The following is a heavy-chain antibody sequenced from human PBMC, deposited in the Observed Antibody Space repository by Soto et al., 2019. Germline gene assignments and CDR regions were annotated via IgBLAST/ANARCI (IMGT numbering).Heavy chain of an antibody. V-gene: IGHV1-69*12. CDR1: GDSFISYA. D-gene: IGHD5-18*01. J-gene: IGHJ6*02. Sequence: QVPLVQSGAEVRKPGSSVKVSCKVSGDSFISYAISWVRQAPGQGLEWMGGIIPIFGRGNYPQRFQGRVASTADESTSTVHMELSGLRSEDTAVYYCAGHGSTLETAMVSQYYYGMDAWGQGTTVTV. CDR2: IIPIFGRG. CDR3: AGHGSTLETAMVSQYYYGMDA.